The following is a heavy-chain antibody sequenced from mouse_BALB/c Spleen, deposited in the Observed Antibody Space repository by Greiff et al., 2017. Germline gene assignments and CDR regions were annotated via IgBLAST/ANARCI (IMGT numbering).Heavy chain of an antibody. J-gene: IGHJ3*01. D-gene: IGHD2-4*01. V-gene: IGHV1-63*02. CDR1: GYTFTNYW. CDR2: IYPGGGYT. CDR3: ARRYDYDAAWFAY. Sequence: QVQLQQSGAELVRPGTSVKISCKASGYTFTNYWLGWVKQRPGHGLEWIGDIYPGGGYTNYNEKFKGKATLTADTSSSTAYVQLSSLTSEDSAVYFCARRYDYDAAWFAYWGQGTLVTVSA.